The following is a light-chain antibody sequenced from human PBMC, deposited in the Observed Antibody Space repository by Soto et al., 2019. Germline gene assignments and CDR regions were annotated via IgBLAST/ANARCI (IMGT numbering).Light chain of an antibody. V-gene: IGLV1-40*01. CDR3: QSYDRSLSGSL. CDR1: SSNIGAGYD. CDR2: GNN. Sequence: QSVLTQPPSVSGATGQRVTISCTGSSSNIGAGYDVHWYQQLPGTAPKLLIYGNNNRPSGVPDRFSGSKSGTSASLAITGLQAEDEADYYCQSYDRSLSGSLFGGGTKLTVL. J-gene: IGLJ3*02.